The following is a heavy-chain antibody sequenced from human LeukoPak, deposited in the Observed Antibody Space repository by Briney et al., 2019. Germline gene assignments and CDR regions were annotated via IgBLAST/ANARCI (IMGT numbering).Heavy chain of an antibody. CDR3: ARDYGGSYYYFDY. D-gene: IGHD1-26*01. CDR1: GGSISSSDW. J-gene: IGHJ4*02. CDR2: IYHSGST. Sequence: SETLSLTCAVSGGSISSSDWWSWVRQPPGKGLEWIGEIYHSGSTNYNPSLKSRVTISVDTSKNQFSLKLSSVTAADTAVYYCARDYGGSYYYFDYWGQGTLVTVSS. V-gene: IGHV4-4*02.